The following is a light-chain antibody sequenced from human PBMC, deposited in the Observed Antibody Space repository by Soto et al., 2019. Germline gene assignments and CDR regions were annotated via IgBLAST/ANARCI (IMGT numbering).Light chain of an antibody. CDR2: LNSDGRH. Sequence: QPVLTQSPSASASLGASVKLTCTLSRRHSSYAIAWHQQQPEKGPRYLMKLNSDGRHTKGDGIPDRFSGSSSGTERYLTISSLQSEDEADYYCQTWGTGILVFGGGTKLTVL. V-gene: IGLV4-69*01. CDR3: QTWGTGILV. CDR1: RRHSSYA. J-gene: IGLJ2*01.